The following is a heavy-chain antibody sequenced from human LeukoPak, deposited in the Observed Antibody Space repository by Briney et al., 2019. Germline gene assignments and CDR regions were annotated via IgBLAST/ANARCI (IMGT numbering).Heavy chain of an antibody. V-gene: IGHV1-2*02. CDR2: INPNSGGT. Sequence: GASVKVSCKASGYTFTGYYMHWVRQAPGQGLEWMGWINPNSGGTNYAQKLQGRVTMTTDTSTSTAYMELRSLRSDDTAVYYCARDGDIVVVPAAIPFDYWGQGTLVTVSS. CDR1: GYTFTGYY. J-gene: IGHJ4*02. D-gene: IGHD2-2*01. CDR3: ARDGDIVVVPAAIPFDY.